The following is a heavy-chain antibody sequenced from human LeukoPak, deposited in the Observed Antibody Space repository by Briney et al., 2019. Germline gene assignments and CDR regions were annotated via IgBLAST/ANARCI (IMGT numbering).Heavy chain of an antibody. CDR2: FDPEDVET. V-gene: IGHV1-24*01. Sequence: VASVKVSCKVSGNTFTDLSMNWVRQAPGKGLEWMGGFDPEDVETIYAQKFQGRVTMTEDTSTATAYMDLSSLRPDDTAVYYCARQRDSNWFDPWGQGTLVTVSS. D-gene: IGHD4-11*01. CDR3: ARQRDSNWFDP. CDR1: GNTFTDLS. J-gene: IGHJ5*02.